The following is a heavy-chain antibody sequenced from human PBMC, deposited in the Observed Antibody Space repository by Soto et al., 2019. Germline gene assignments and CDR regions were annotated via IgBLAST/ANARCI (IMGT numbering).Heavy chain of an antibody. J-gene: IGHJ4*02. CDR3: ARVRYSGYDSDFDY. D-gene: IGHD5-12*01. Sequence: QVQRVQSGAAVKKPGASVKVSCKASGYTFSDYYMHWVRQAPGQGLEWMGWINPNSGATSYSQKFQGRVTMTRDTSISTAYMELGRLRSDDTAVYYCARVRYSGYDSDFDYWGQGTLVTVSS. V-gene: IGHV1-2*02. CDR1: GYTFSDYY. CDR2: INPNSGAT.